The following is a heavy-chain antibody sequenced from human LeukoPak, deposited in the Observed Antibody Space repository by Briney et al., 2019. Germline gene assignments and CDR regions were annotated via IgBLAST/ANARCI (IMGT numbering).Heavy chain of an antibody. CDR2: INTIGTTI. CDR3: ARGDFGRYAFDF. J-gene: IGHJ3*01. V-gene: IGHV3-11*01. D-gene: IGHD3-16*01. CDR1: GFTFSNYY. Sequence: PGGSLRLSCAASGFTFSNYYMSWIRQAPGKGLEWVSYINTIGTTIYYADSLKGRFTISRDNAKNSLSLQVDSLRAEDTAVYYCARGDFGRYAFDFWGQGTMVTVSS.